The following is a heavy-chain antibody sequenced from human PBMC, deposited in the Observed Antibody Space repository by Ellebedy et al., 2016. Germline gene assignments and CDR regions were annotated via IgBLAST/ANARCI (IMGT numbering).Heavy chain of an antibody. Sequence: ASVKVSXKVSGYTLTELSMHWVRQAPGKGLEWMGGFDPEDGETIYAQKFQGRVTMTEDTSTDTAYMELSSLRSEDTAVYYCARVGAGSYLYYYYYYMDVWGKGTTVTVSS. CDR2: FDPEDGET. V-gene: IGHV1-24*01. CDR1: GYTLTELS. J-gene: IGHJ6*03. CDR3: ARVGAGSYLYYYYYYMDV. D-gene: IGHD1-26*01.